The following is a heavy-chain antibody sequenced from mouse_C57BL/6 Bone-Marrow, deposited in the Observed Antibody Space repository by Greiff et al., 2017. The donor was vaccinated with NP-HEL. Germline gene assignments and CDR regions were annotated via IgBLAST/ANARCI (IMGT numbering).Heavy chain of an antibody. CDR3: ARAGDYDVDYYFDY. CDR1: GFTFSDYY. CDR2: INYDGSST. V-gene: IGHV5-16*01. J-gene: IGHJ2*01. D-gene: IGHD2-4*01. Sequence: EVHLVESEGGLVQPGSSMKLSCTASGFTFSDYYMAWVRQVPEKGLEWVANINYDGSSTYYLDSLKSRFIISRDNAKNILYLQMSSLKSEDTATYYCARAGDYDVDYYFDYWGQGTTLTVSS.